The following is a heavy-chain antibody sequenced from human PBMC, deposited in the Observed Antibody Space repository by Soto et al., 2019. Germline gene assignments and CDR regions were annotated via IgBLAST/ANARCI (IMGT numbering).Heavy chain of an antibody. CDR2: ISSISNTI. V-gene: IGHV3-48*01. Sequence: EVQLVESGGGLVQPGGSLRLSCAASGFTFSSYSMSWVRQAPGKGLEWVSYISSISNTIYYADSVKGRFTISRDNAKNSLYLHMNSLSAEDPAVYYCARDRGCSVGISHRDLGFWGQGTLVTVSS. CDR1: GFTFSSYS. D-gene: IGHD2-15*01. CDR3: ARDRGCSVGISHRDLGF. J-gene: IGHJ4*02.